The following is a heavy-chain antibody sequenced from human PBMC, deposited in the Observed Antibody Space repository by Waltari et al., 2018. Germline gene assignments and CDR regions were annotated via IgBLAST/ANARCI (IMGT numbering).Heavy chain of an antibody. CDR2: INTNTGNP. J-gene: IGHJ6*03. Sequence: QVQLVQSGSELKKPGASVKVSCKASGYTFTSYAMNWVRQAPGQGLEWMGWINTNTGNPTYAQGFTGRFVFSLDTSVSTAYLQISSLKAEDTAVYYCARNLRFLEWLPLRAYYYYMDVWGKGTTVTVSS. D-gene: IGHD3-3*01. V-gene: IGHV7-4-1*02. CDR3: ARNLRFLEWLPLRAYYYYMDV. CDR1: GYTFTSYA.